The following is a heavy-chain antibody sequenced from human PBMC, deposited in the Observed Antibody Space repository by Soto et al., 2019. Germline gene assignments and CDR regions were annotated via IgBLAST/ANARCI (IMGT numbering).Heavy chain of an antibody. J-gene: IGHJ5*02. CDR1: GGSISSGGYS. CDR2: LYHSGST. D-gene: IGHD1-1*01. V-gene: IGHV4-30-2*01. CDR3: ARDQLEGNWFDP. Sequence: QLQLQESGSGLVRPSQTLSLTCAVSGGSISSGGYSWNWIRQPPGKGLEWIGYLYHSGSTLYNPYLKSRVTISVAKSKNQFSLKLSSVTAAATAVYYCARDQLEGNWFDPWGQGTLVTVSS.